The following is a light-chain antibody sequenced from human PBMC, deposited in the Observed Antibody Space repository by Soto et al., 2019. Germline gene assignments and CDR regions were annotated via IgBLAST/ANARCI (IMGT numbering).Light chain of an antibody. Sequence: DIQMTQSPSSLSASVGDRVTITCRASQSITTYLNWYQQKPGKAPKLLIYAASSLQSGVPSRFSGSGSGTDFTLPISSLQPEEFATYYCQQSYSTPRTFGQGTKVEIK. V-gene: IGKV1-39*01. CDR2: AAS. CDR1: QSITTY. J-gene: IGKJ1*01. CDR3: QQSYSTPRT.